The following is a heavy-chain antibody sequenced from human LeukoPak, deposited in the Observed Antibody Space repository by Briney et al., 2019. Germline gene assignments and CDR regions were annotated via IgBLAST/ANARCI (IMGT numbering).Heavy chain of an antibody. Sequence: PGRSLRLSCAASGFTFSSYSMNWVRQAPGKGLEWVSSISSSSSYIYYADSVKGRFTISRDNAKNSLYLQMNSLRAEDTAVYYCARDRVIGPDAFDIWGQGTMVTVSS. D-gene: IGHD3-10*01. V-gene: IGHV3-21*01. CDR1: GFTFSSYS. J-gene: IGHJ3*02. CDR3: ARDRVIGPDAFDI. CDR2: ISSSSSYI.